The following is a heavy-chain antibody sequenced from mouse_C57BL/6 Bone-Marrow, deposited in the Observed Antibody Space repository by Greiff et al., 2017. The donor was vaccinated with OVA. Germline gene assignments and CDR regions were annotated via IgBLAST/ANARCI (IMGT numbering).Heavy chain of an antibody. D-gene: IGHD1-1*01. J-gene: IGHJ4*01. CDR1: GYTFTNYW. Sequence: VQLQQSGAELVRPGTSVKMSCKASGYTFTNYWIGWAKQRPGHGLEWIGDIYPGGGYTTYNEKFKGKATLTADKSSSTAYMQFSSLTSEDSAIYYCASITTVPHYYAMDYWGQGTSVTVSS. CDR2: IYPGGGYT. V-gene: IGHV1-63*01. CDR3: ASITTVPHYYAMDY.